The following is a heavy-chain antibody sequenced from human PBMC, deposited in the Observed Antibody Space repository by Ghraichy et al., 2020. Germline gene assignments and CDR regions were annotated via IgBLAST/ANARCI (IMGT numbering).Heavy chain of an antibody. CDR1: GFTVSSNY. J-gene: IGHJ4*02. CDR2: IYSGGST. CDR3: ARFLSGYYDSLGY. Sequence: GGSLRLSCAASGFTVSSNYMSWVRQAPGKGLEWVSVIYSGGSTYYADSVKGRFTISRHNSKNTLYLQMNSLRAEDTAVYYCARFLSGYYDSLGYWGQGTLVTVSS. D-gene: IGHD3-22*01. V-gene: IGHV3-53*04.